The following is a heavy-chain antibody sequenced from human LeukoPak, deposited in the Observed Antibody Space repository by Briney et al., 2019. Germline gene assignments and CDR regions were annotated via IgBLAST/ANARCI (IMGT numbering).Heavy chain of an antibody. Sequence: GGSLRLSCAASGFTFTSSWMSWVRQAPGKGLEWVANINEPGTEQFYADSVKGRFTLSRDNAKKSVHLLMSSLRVEDTAVYYCARDWEHARYNWGQGTLVIVSP. J-gene: IGHJ4*02. D-gene: IGHD1/OR15-1a*01. V-gene: IGHV3-7*01. CDR3: ARDWEHARYN. CDR1: GFTFTSSW. CDR2: INEPGTEQ.